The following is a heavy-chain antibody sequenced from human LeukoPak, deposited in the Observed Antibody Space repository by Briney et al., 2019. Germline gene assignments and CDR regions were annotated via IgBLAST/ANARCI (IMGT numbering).Heavy chain of an antibody. CDR1: GGSFSGYY. Sequence: NPSETLSLTCAVYGGSFSGYYWSWIRQPPGKGLEWIGEINHSGSTNYNPSLKSRVTISVDTSKNQFSLKLSSVTAADTAVYYCAIDSSSWYFNAFDIWGQGTMVTVSS. D-gene: IGHD6-13*01. V-gene: IGHV4-34*01. CDR3: AIDSSSWYFNAFDI. CDR2: INHSGST. J-gene: IGHJ3*02.